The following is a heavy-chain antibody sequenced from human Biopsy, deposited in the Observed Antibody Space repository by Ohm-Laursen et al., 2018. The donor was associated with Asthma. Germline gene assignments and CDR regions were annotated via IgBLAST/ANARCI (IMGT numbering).Heavy chain of an antibody. CDR3: ARTYFDFLTGQVHDAFAM. D-gene: IGHD3-9*01. CDR1: GYTFINYA. V-gene: IGHV1-3*01. CDR2: INAGNGNT. Sequence: ASVKVSCKASGYTFINYAIHWVRQAPGQRLEWMGWINAGNGNTKYSQKFQGRVTITRDTSASTAYMDLSSLRSEDTAVYYCARTYFDFLTGQVHDAFAMWGQGTLVTVSS. J-gene: IGHJ4*02.